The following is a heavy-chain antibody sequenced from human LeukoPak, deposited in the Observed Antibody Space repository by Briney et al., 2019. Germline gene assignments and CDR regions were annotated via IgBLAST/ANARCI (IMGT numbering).Heavy chain of an antibody. D-gene: IGHD3-22*01. J-gene: IGHJ4*02. V-gene: IGHV1-18*01. CDR2: ISAYNGNT. CDR1: GYTFTSYG. CDR3: ARDLSRYYYDSSGYYPEGLDY. Sequence: ASVKVSCTASGYTFTSYGISWVRQAPGQGLEWMGWISAYNGNTNYAQKLQGRVTMTTDTSTSTAYMELRSLRSDDTAVYYCARDLSRYYYDSSGYYPEGLDYWGQGTLVTVSS.